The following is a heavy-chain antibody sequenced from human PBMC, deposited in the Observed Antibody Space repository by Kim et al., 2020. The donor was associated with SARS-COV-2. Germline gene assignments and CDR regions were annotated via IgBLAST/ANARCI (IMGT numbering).Heavy chain of an antibody. D-gene: IGHD3-22*01. Sequence: GGSLRLSCAASGFTFSSYGMHWVRQAPGKGLEWVAVIWYDGSNKYYADSVKGRFTISRDNSKNTLYLQMNSLRAEDTAVYYCAKDRGDYYDSSGYYYSGYFDYWGQGTLVTVSS. CDR3: AKDRGDYYDSSGYYYSGYFDY. CDR2: IWYDGSNK. CDR1: GFTFSSYG. J-gene: IGHJ4*02. V-gene: IGHV3-33*06.